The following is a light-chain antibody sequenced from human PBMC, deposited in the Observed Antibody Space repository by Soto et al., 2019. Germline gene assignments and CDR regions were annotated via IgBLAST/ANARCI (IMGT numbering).Light chain of an antibody. Sequence: IVLIQSPATLSLSPGERAPLPAGATQIFNSYLAWYQQKPGQAPRLLIYDASNRATGIPARFRGSGSGTDFTLTISSLESEDSAVYYCQQRRDWYTFGQGTKLEIK. CDR2: DAS. CDR3: QQRRDWYT. CDR1: QIFNSY. V-gene: IGKV3-11*01. J-gene: IGKJ2*01.